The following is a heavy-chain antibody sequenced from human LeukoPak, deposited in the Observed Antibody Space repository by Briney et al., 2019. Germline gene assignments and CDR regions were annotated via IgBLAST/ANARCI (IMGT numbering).Heavy chain of an antibody. CDR3: AKKGARGDDILTGYWYYFDY. D-gene: IGHD3-9*01. V-gene: IGHV3-30*18. CDR1: GFTFSSYA. J-gene: IGHJ4*02. Sequence: GRSLRLSCAASGFTFSSYAMHWVRQAPGKGLEWVAVIWYGGSNKYYADSVKGRFTISRDNSKNTLYLQMNSLRAEDTAVYYCAKKGARGDDILTGYWYYFDYWGQGTLVTVSS. CDR2: IWYGGSNK.